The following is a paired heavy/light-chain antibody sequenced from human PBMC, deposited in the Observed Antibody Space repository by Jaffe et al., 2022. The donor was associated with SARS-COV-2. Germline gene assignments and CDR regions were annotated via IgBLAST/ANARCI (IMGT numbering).Light chain of an antibody. CDR3: QSYDSGLSGWV. J-gene: IGLJ3*02. CDR2: GNN. CDR1: SSNIGAGYG. V-gene: IGLV1-40*01. Sequence: QSVVTQPPSVSGAPGQRVTISCTGTSSNIGAGYGVHWYQQLPGTAPKLLIYGNNNRPSGVPDRFSGSKSGTSASLAITGLQAEDEADYHCQSYDSGLSGWVFGGGTKLTVL.
Heavy chain of an antibody. CDR1: GYAFTSYS. CDR2: ISTDTGNP. D-gene: IGHD3-9*01. V-gene: IGHV7-4-1*02. CDR3: ARDDKPGYGSLPTFDP. Sequence: VQLVQSGSELKQPGASVKISCKASGYAFTSYSITWLRQAPGQGLQWMGWISTDTGNPTYAHDFTGRFVFSFDTSVSTAYLQVSALKAEDTALYYCARDDKPGYGSLPTFDPWGQGTLVTVSS. J-gene: IGHJ5*02.